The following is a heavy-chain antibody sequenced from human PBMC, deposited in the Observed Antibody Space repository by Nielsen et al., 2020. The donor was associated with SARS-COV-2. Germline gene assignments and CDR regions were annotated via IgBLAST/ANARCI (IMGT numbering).Heavy chain of an antibody. J-gene: IGHJ4*02. CDR2: IDPHSGGT. CDR1: GYRFTAYS. CDR3: ARGDYSNPNY. Sequence: GSVKVSCKASGYRFTAYSMHWVRQAPGQGPEWMGRIDPHSGGTTYAQKFQGRVTMTRDTSINTAYMELTRLRSDDTAVYYCARGDYSNPNYWGQGSLVTVSS. V-gene: IGHV1-2*06. D-gene: IGHD4-11*01.